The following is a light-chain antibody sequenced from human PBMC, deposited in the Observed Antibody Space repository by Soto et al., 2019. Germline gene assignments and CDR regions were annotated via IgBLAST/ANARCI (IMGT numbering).Light chain of an antibody. J-gene: IGLJ2*01. CDR3: CSYAGSNTPVV. V-gene: IGLV2-23*01. Sequence: QSALTQPPSASGSPGQSVTISCTGTSSDVGGYNYVSWYQQHPGKAPKLMIYEGSKRPSGVSNRFSGSKSGNTASLTISGLQAEDEANYYCCSYAGSNTPVVFGGGTKVTVL. CDR2: EGS. CDR1: SSDVGGYNY.